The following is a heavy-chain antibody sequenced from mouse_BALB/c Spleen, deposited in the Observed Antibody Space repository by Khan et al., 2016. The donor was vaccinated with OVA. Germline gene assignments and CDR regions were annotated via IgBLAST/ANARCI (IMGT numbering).Heavy chain of an antibody. J-gene: IGHJ4*01. CDR1: GYTFTDYV. V-gene: IGHV1S136*01. Sequence: VQLQQSGPELVKPGASVKMSCKASGYTFTDYVMHWVRQKPGQGLEWIGYIYPYNDDTESSERFKGKATLTLDKSSSTAYMDLSGLTSADYSVYYCARSATDYYTLEYWGQGTSVTVSS. D-gene: IGHD1-1*01. CDR2: IYPYNDDT. CDR3: ARSATDYYTLEY.